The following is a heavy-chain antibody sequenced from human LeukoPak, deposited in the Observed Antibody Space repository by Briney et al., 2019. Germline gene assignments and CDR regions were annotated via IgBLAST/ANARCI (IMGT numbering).Heavy chain of an antibody. J-gene: IGHJ4*02. CDR3: ARGVRGGSLDY. CDR2: IYSGGST. CDR1: GFTVSSNY. D-gene: IGHD3-16*01. V-gene: IGHV3-53*01. Sequence: GGSLRLSCAASGFTVSSNYMSWVRQAPGKGLEWVSVIYSGGSTYYADSAKGRFTISRDNSKNTLYLQMKSLRVEDTAVYYCARGVRGGSLDYSGQGTLVTVSS.